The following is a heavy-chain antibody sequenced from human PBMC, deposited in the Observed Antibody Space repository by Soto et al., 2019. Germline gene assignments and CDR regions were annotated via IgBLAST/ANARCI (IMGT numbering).Heavy chain of an antibody. CDR3: TRVYVGARRPDSYGMDV. D-gene: IGHD1-26*01. J-gene: IGHJ6*02. Sequence: GGSLRLSCTASGFTFGDYAMSWFRQAPGKGLEWVGFIRSKAYGGTTEYAASVKGRFTISRDDSKSIAYLQMNSLRTEDTAVYYCTRVYVGARRPDSYGMDVWGQGTTVTVSS. CDR1: GFTFGDYA. CDR2: IRSKAYGGTT. V-gene: IGHV3-49*03.